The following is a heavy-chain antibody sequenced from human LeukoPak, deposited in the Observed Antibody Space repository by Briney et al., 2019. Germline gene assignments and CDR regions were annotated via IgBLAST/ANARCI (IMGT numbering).Heavy chain of an antibody. CDR3: ARDSPYSDSFAYDY. V-gene: IGHV3-7*01. J-gene: IGHJ4*02. D-gene: IGHD1-26*01. Sequence: QAGGSLRLSCAASGFTFSSYWMSWVRQAPGKGLERVANINLDGSEKYYVDSVKGRFTIPRDNAKNSLYLQMRSLRAEDTAIYYCARDSPYSDSFAYDYWGQGTLVTVSS. CDR2: INLDGSEK. CDR1: GFTFSSYW.